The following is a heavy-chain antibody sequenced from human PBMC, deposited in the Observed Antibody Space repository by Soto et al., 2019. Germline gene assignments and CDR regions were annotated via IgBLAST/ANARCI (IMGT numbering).Heavy chain of an antibody. CDR1: GFTFSSYG. V-gene: IGHV3-33*01. CDR2: IWDDGSNK. D-gene: IGHD6-13*01. Sequence: RGSMRLSCAASGFTFSSYGRHWVRQAPGKGLERVGVIWDDGSNKYYADSVKGRFTISRDNSKNTLYLQMNSLRAEDTAVYCCGRVEQQLFYLDYWGQGILVTVSS. J-gene: IGHJ4*02. CDR3: GRVEQQLFYLDY.